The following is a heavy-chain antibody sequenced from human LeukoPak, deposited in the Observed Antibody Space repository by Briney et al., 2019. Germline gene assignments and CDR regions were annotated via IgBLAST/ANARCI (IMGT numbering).Heavy chain of an antibody. CDR3: ARISGNPYYYGMDV. CDR2: IYYIGST. J-gene: IGHJ6*02. CDR1: GGSISSDY. Sequence: SETLSLTCIVSGGSISSDYWSWIRQPPGKGLEWIGCIYYIGSTNYNPSLKSRVTISVDTSKNQFSLKLSSVTAADTAVYYCARISGNPYYYGMDVWGQGTTVTVSS. V-gene: IGHV4-59*08. D-gene: IGHD1-14*01.